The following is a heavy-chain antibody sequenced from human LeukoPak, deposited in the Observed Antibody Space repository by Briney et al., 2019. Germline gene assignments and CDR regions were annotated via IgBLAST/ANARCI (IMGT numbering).Heavy chain of an antibody. CDR3: ASSSWLRGDLYYYYYYMDV. CDR2: IYYSGST. V-gene: IGHV4-38-2*01. D-gene: IGHD5-18*01. Sequence: GSLRLSCEASGFTFSSYAMTWVRQPPGKGLEWIGSIYYSGSTYYNPSLKSRVTISVDTSKNQFSLKLSSVTAADTAVYYCASSSWLRGDLYYYYYYMDVWGKGTTVTVSS. J-gene: IGHJ6*03. CDR1: GFTFSSYA.